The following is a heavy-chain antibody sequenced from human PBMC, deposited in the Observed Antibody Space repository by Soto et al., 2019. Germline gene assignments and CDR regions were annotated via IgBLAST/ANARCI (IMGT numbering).Heavy chain of an antibody. CDR1: GGSFSGYY. CDR3: ARAPLAVGELWPYDAFDI. J-gene: IGHJ3*02. D-gene: IGHD3-16*01. CDR2: INHSGST. V-gene: IGHV4-34*01. Sequence: QVQLQQWGAGLLKPSETLSLTCAVYGGSFSGYYWSWIRQPPGKGLEWIGEINHSGSTNYNPSLKRRVTISVDTSKNQFSLKLSSVTAADTAVYYCARAPLAVGELWPYDAFDIWGQGTMVTVSS.